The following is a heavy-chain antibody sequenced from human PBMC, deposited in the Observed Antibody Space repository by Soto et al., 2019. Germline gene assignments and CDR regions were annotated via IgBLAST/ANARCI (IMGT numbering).Heavy chain of an antibody. V-gene: IGHV4-39*01. CDR3: AKREDSSRFGGLDI. Sequence: PSETLSLTCTVSGGSITSGGYFWYWIRQPPGKGREWIGTVHSTGGTYYSPSLRSRVTISVDTSKNLFSLKMTSASATDTAVYFCAKREDSSRFGGLDIWGQGTAVTVSS. D-gene: IGHD3-3*01. CDR1: GGSITSGGYF. CDR2: VHSTGGT. J-gene: IGHJ6*02.